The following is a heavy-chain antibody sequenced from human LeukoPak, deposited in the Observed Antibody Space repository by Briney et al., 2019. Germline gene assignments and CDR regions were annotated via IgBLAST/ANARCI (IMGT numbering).Heavy chain of an antibody. J-gene: IGHJ5*02. CDR1: ESTFTGYY. D-gene: IGHD2/OR15-2a*01. Sequence: DSLKVSCKASESTFTGYYMHWVRQAPGQGLEWMGWISPNSGGTNYDKKFQGRVTMTRDKSISTAYMELSRLRSDDTAVYYCAREGTTTMSVRFDPWGQGTLVTVSS. CDR2: ISPNSGGT. V-gene: IGHV1-2*02. CDR3: AREGTTTMSVRFDP.